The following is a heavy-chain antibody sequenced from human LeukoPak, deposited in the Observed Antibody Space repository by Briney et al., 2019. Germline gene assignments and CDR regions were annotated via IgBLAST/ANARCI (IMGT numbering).Heavy chain of an antibody. D-gene: IGHD3-10*01. CDR1: GFTFSGSA. Sequence: GGSLRLSCAASGFTFSGSAMHWVRQASGKGLEWVGRIRSKANSYATAYAASVKGRFTISRDDSKNTTYLQMNSLKTEDTAVYYCTRLGRGMWYWGQGTLVTVSS. CDR2: IRSKANSYAT. V-gene: IGHV3-73*01. J-gene: IGHJ4*02. CDR3: TRLGRGMWY.